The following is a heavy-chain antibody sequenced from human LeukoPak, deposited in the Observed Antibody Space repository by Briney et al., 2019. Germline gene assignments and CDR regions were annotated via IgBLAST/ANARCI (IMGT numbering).Heavy chain of an antibody. CDR1: GFTFSSYA. V-gene: IGHV3-23*01. CDR2: ISGSGGST. CDR3: ASPRHYYYDSSGYLDY. Sequence: GGSLRLSCAASGFTFSSYAMSWVRQAPGKGLEWVSAISGSGGSTYYADSVKGRFTISRDNSKNTLYLQMNSLRAEDTAVYYCASPRHYYYDSSGYLDYWAREPWSPSPQ. J-gene: IGHJ4*02. D-gene: IGHD3-22*01.